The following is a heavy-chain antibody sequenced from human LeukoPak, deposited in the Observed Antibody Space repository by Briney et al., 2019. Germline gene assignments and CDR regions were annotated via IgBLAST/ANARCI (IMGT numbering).Heavy chain of an antibody. CDR1: GFTFSSYA. CDR2: ISGSGAGT. Sequence: GRSLRLSCAASGFTFSSYAMSWVRQAPGKGLEWVSSISGSGAGTKYADSVKGRFNISRDNPKNTLYLQMNSLRAEDTAVYYCANSNWFDPWGQGTLVTVSS. J-gene: IGHJ5*02. V-gene: IGHV3-23*01. CDR3: ANSNWFDP.